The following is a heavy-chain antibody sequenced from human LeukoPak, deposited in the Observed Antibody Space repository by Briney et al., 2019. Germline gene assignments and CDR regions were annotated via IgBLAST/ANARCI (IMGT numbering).Heavy chain of an antibody. J-gene: IGHJ4*02. CDR3: ARDRGDGYNYEGLDF. D-gene: IGHD5-24*01. Sequence: ASVKVSCKASGFTFTSSAVQWVRQARGQRLEWIGWIVVGSGNTNYAQKFQERVTITRDMSTSTAYMDLSSLKSEDTAVYYCARDRGDGYNYEGLDFWGQGTLVTVSS. CDR2: IVVGSGNT. V-gene: IGHV1-58*01. CDR1: GFTFTSSA.